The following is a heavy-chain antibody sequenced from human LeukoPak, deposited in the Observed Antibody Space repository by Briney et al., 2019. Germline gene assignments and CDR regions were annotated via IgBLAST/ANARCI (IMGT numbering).Heavy chain of an antibody. CDR3: ASRLTADRDY. J-gene: IGHJ4*02. Sequence: LRLSCAASGFTFSDYYMSWIRQPPGKGLEWIGYIYYSGSTYYNPSLKSRVTISVDTSKNQSSLKLSSVTAADTAVYYCASRLTADRDYWGQGTLVTVSS. CDR2: IYYSGST. D-gene: IGHD2-21*02. CDR1: GFTFSDYY. V-gene: IGHV4-30-4*08.